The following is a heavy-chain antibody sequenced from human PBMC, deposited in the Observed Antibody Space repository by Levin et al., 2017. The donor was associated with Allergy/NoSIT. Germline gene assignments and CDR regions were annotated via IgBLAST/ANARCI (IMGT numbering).Heavy chain of an antibody. CDR2: IKRKTDGGTT. CDR1: GFTFSKAW. J-gene: IGHJ4*02. V-gene: IGHV3-15*01. CDR3: ATVGGNSGALDY. D-gene: IGHD4-23*01. Sequence: GESLKISCAASGFTFSKAWMSWVRRAPGKGLEWVGRIKRKTDGGTTDYAAPVKGRFTISRDDSKNTLYLQMNSLKTEDTAVYYCATVGGNSGALDYRGQGTLVTVSS.